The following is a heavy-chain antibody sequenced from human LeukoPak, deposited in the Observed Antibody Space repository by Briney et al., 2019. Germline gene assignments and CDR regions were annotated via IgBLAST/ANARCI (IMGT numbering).Heavy chain of an antibody. CDR1: GYTFTSYG. CDR2: ISAYNGNT. CDR3: ARAPRQYYYDSSGYHY. D-gene: IGHD3-22*01. Sequence: ASVKVSCKASGYTFTSYGISWVRQAPGQGREWMGWISAYNGNTNYAQKLQGRVTMTTDTSTSTAYMELRSLRSDDTAVYYCARAPRQYYYDSSGYHYWGQGTLVTVSS. V-gene: IGHV1-18*01. J-gene: IGHJ4*02.